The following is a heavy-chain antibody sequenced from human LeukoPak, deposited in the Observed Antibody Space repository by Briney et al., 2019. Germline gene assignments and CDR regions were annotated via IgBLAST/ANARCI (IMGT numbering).Heavy chain of an antibody. V-gene: IGHV1-8*01. J-gene: IGHJ5*02. CDR1: GYTFTSHD. CDR2: MNPNSGNT. D-gene: IGHD2-2*02. Sequence: ASVKVSCKASGYTFTSHDINWVRQATGQGLEWMGWMNPNSGNTGYAQKFQGRVTMTRNTSISTAYMELSSLRSEDAAVYYCARVVPRRYCSSTSCYRWFDPWGQGTLVTVSS. CDR3: ARVVPRRYCSSTSCYRWFDP.